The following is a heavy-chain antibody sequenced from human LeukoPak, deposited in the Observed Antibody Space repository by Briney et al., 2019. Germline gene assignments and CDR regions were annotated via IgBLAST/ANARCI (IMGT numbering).Heavy chain of an antibody. CDR3: AKSGGYGLIDY. CDR1: GASVSGSNYY. CDR2: IYSSGST. V-gene: IGHV4-39*01. D-gene: IGHD1-26*01. Sequence: SETLSLTCAVSGASVSGSNYYWAWIRQPPGKGLEWIGNIYSSGSTYYNASLQSRVTILIDTSKNQFSLRLNSVTAADTAMYYCAKSGGYGLIDYWGQGTRVTVSS. J-gene: IGHJ4*02.